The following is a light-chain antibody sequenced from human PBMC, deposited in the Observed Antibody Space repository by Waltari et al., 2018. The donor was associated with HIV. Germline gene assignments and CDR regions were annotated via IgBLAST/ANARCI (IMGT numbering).Light chain of an antibody. CDR1: QSISDTY. J-gene: IGKJ2*03. CDR3: QRYGGSPPYS. V-gene: IGKV3-20*01. Sequence: VLTQSPGTLSLSPGESATLSCRASQSISDTYVAWYQQKPGQAPRLLIDGASRRATGIPDRFSGSGSETDFTLTISRLQPEDFAVYYCQRYGGSPPYSFGQGTMLEIK. CDR2: GAS.